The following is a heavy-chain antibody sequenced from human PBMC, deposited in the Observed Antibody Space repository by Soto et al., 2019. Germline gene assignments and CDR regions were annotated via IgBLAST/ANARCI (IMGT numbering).Heavy chain of an antibody. CDR3: ASAPDYGDSYYFDY. D-gene: IGHD4-17*01. CDR2: ISAYNGNT. CDR1: GYTFTSYG. V-gene: IGHV1-18*01. J-gene: IGHJ4*02. Sequence: ASVKVSCKASGYTFTSYGISWVRQAPGQGLEWMGWISAYNGNTNYAQKLQGRVTMTADTSTSTAYMELRSLRSDDTAVYYCASAPDYGDSYYFDYWGQGTLVTVSS.